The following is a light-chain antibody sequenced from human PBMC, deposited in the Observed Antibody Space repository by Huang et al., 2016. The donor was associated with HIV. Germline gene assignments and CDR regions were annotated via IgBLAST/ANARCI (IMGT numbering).Light chain of an antibody. J-gene: IGKJ4*01. CDR1: QRLNNY. Sequence: DLQMTQSPSSLSASVGDRVSITCRASQRLNNYFNWYQQKPGKAPKLLIQSASTLQNGVPPSISGSVSGTDFTLTINNLQPEDSATYYCQQTFSVPLTFGGGTKVEIK. CDR3: QQTFSVPLT. CDR2: SAS. V-gene: IGKV1-39*01.